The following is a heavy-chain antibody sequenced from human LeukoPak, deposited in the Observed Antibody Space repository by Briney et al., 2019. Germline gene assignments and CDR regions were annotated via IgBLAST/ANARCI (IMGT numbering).Heavy chain of an antibody. J-gene: IGHJ6*02. CDR2: IYSGGST. CDR1: GFNVSNNY. D-gene: IGHD5-18*01. CDR3: ARDKVGYTYGYVRAHYGMDV. V-gene: IGHV3-66*01. Sequence: SGGSLRLSCVASGFNVSNNYMSWVRQAPGKGLEWVSVIYSGGSTNYADSVEGRFIISRDNSKSTLFLQMNSLRAEDTAVYYCARDKVGYTYGYVRAHYGMDVWGQGTTVIVSS.